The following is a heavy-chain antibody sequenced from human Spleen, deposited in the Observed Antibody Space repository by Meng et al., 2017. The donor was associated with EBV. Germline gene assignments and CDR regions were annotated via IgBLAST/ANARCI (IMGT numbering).Heavy chain of an antibody. CDR1: GYTLTELS. Sequence: QLVQSGAEVKKPGASVKVSCKVSGYTLTELSMHWVRLTPGKGLEWMGGFDHVDDETIYAQKFQDRVTMTEDTSTDTAYMELRSLTSEDTAVYYCTSGDNFDYWGQGTLVTASS. CDR2: FDHVDDET. CDR3: TSGDNFDY. D-gene: IGHD2-21*01. J-gene: IGHJ4*02. V-gene: IGHV1-24*01.